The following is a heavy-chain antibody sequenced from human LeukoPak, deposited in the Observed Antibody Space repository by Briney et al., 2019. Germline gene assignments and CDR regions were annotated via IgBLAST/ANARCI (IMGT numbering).Heavy chain of an antibody. CDR3: AKNRGGVWYPVDY. V-gene: IGHV3-23*01. D-gene: IGHD2-15*01. Sequence: PGGSLRLSCAASGFTFSSYAMSWVRQAPGKGLEWVSAISGSGGTTYYADSVKGRFTTSRDNSKNTLYLQMNSLRAEDTAVYYCAKNRGGVWYPVDYWGQGTLVTVSS. J-gene: IGHJ4*02. CDR2: ISGSGGTT. CDR1: GFTFSSYA.